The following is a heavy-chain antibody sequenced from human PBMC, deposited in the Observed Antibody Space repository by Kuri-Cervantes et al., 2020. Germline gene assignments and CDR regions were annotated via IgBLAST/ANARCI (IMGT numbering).Heavy chain of an antibody. D-gene: IGHD2-15*01. CDR3: AREPKGDYCSGGSCYTFDY. CDR1: GYTFTNYH. Sequence: ASVKVSCKASGYTFTNYHIHWVRQAPGQGLEWMGMINPSGSSTTYAQRFQGRVTMTRDTSTNTVYMELSSLRSEDTAVYYCAREPKGDYCSGGSCYTFDYWGQGTLVTISS. CDR2: INPSGSST. V-gene: IGHV1-46*01. J-gene: IGHJ4*02.